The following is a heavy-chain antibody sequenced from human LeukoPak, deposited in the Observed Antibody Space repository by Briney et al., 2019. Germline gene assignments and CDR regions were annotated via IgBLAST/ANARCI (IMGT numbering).Heavy chain of an antibody. CDR1: GGSISSGGYY. D-gene: IGHD3-10*01. CDR2: INHSGST. Sequence: SETLSLTCTVSGGSISSGGYYWSWIRQPPGKGLEWIGEINHSGSTNYNPSLKSRVTISVDTSKNQFSLKLSSVTAADTAVYYCARMDHGASPSRPVRGLHPVDYWGQGTLVTVSS. CDR3: ARMDHGASPSRPVRGLHPVDY. V-gene: IGHV4-39*07. J-gene: IGHJ4*02.